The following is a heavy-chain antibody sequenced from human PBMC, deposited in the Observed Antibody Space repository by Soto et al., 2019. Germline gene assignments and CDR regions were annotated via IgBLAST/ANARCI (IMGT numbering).Heavy chain of an antibody. D-gene: IGHD6-13*01. CDR1: GYTFTGYY. V-gene: IGHV1-2*04. J-gene: IGHJ6*02. Sequence: QVQLVQSGAEVKKPGASVKVSCKASGYTFTGYYMHWVRQAPGQGLEWMGWINPNSGGTNYAQKFQGWVTMTRDTSISTAYMELSRLRSDDTAVYYCARDREPSSSWYLGRGGRPDYYYGMDVWGQGTTVTVSS. CDR3: ARDREPSSSWYLGRGGRPDYYYGMDV. CDR2: INPNSGGT.